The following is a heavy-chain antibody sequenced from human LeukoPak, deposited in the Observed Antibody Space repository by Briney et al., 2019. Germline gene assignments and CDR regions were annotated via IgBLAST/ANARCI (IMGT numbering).Heavy chain of an antibody. D-gene: IGHD7-27*01. Sequence: SETLSLTCTVSGGSISSGGYYWSWIRQHPGKGLEWIGYIHYSGSTNYNPSLKSRVTISVDTSKNQFSLKLSSVTAADTAVYYCAREVTGDSPFDYWGQGTLVTVSS. V-gene: IGHV4-61*08. J-gene: IGHJ4*02. CDR1: GGSISSGGYY. CDR3: AREVTGDSPFDY. CDR2: IHYSGST.